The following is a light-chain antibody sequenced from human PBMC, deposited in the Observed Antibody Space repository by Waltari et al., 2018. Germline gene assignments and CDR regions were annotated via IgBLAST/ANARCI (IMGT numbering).Light chain of an antibody. J-gene: IGKJ3*01. CDR2: LGS. Sequence: QSLLHSKENTDLDWCLQKPGQSPQLLIYLGSNLASGVPDRFSGSGSGTDFTLKISRVEAEDVGVYYCMQALQTPVTFGPGTNVDIK. CDR1: QSLLHSKENTD. V-gene: IGKV2-28*01. CDR3: MQALQTPVT.